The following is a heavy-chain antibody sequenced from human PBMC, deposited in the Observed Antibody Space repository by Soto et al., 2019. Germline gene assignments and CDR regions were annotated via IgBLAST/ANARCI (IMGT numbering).Heavy chain of an antibody. CDR2: INHSGST. D-gene: IGHD2-2*01. Sequence: QVQLQQWGAVLLKPSEPLSLTCAVYGGSFSDFYWNFIRQPPGTGLEWIGEINHSGSTNYNPSLKSRVTISVDTTKTQFSLKLRSVTAADTAVYFCARGPRVVWVVPTAQRDVFDIWGQGTVVTVSS. CDR3: ARGPRVVWVVPTAQRDVFDI. J-gene: IGHJ3*02. V-gene: IGHV4-34*01. CDR1: GGSFSDFY.